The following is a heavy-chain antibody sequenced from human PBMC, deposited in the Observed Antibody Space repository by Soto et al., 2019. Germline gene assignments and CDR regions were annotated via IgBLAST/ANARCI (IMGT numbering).Heavy chain of an antibody. Sequence: QVQLVQSGAEVKKPGSSVKVSCKASGGTFSSYAISWVRQAPGQGLEWMGGIIPIFGTANYAQKFQGRVTIPAAEATSTAYMELSSLRSEDTAGYYWAGGVGGYYQNSYWYFDLWGRGTLVTVSS. J-gene: IGHJ2*01. D-gene: IGHD3-22*01. CDR3: AGGVGGYYQNSYWYFDL. CDR2: IIPIFGTA. V-gene: IGHV1-69*01. CDR1: GGTFSSYA.